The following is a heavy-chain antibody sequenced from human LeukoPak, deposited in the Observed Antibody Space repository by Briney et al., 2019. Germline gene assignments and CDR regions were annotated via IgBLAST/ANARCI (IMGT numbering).Heavy chain of an antibody. CDR3: AKSFRFPLGGAGLLVFDF. J-gene: IGHJ4*02. CDR2: ISGSGGST. CDR1: GFTFSSYA. V-gene: IGHV3-23*01. Sequence: GGSLRLSCAASGFTFSSYAMSWVRQAPGKGLEWVSAISGSGGSTYYADSVKGRFTISRDNSKNTLYLQMNSLRAEDTAVYYCAKSFRFPLGGAGLLVFDFWGQGALVTVSS. D-gene: IGHD3-16*01.